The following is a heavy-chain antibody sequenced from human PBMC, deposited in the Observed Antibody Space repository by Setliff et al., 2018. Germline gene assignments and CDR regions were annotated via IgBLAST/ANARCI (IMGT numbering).Heavy chain of an antibody. J-gene: IGHJ4*02. Sequence: SETLSLTCTVSGDSIYNHFWSWVRQPPGKGLEWIGYIYSTGSTNYSPSLKSRVTISVDTSKNQFSLKLNSVTAADAAIYYCAHSTTFDLHHDYWGQGALVTVSS. CDR2: IYSTGST. CDR1: GDSIYNHF. D-gene: IGHD3-9*01. CDR3: AHSTTFDLHHDY. V-gene: IGHV4-4*08.